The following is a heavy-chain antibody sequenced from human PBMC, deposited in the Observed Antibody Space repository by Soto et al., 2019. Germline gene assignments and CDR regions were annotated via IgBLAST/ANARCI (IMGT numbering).Heavy chain of an antibody. Sequence: SETLSLTCTVSGGSISPYYWSWIRQPPGKGLEWVGYIYYGGSTSYNPSLKSRVTISLETSKSQISLRLNSVTAADTAVYYCARRIAVLRYFDWLFAAFDIWGQGTMVTVSS. D-gene: IGHD3-9*01. V-gene: IGHV4-59*08. J-gene: IGHJ3*02. CDR3: ARRIAVLRYFDWLFAAFDI. CDR1: GGSISPYY. CDR2: IYYGGST.